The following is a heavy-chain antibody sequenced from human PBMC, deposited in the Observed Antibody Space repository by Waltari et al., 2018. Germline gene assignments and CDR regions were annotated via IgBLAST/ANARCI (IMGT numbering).Heavy chain of an antibody. CDR3: ARYYYGSGSYLDY. Sequence: VLLVEPGAGLVQPGGSLRLACGAPGFNLSEPWLIWVRQAPGKGLEWIGYIYYSGSTSYNSSLMSRVTISVDTSKNQFSLKLSSVTAADTAVYYCARYYYGSGSYLDYWGQGTLVTVSA. J-gene: IGHJ4*02. CDR1: GFNLSEPW. D-gene: IGHD3-10*01. CDR2: IYYSGST. V-gene: IGHV4-59*11.